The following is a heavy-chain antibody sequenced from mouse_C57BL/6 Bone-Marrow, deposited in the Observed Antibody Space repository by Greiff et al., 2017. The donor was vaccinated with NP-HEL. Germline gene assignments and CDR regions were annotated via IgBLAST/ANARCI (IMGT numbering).Heavy chain of an antibody. CDR1: GYAFSSSW. D-gene: IGHD3-1*01. J-gene: IGHJ1*03. Sequence: QVQLQQSGPELVKPGASVKISCKASGYAFSSSWMNWVKQRPGKGLEWIGRIYPGDGDTNYNGKFKGKATLTADKSSSTAYMQRSSLTSEDSAVYFCARSGWGWYFDVWGTGTTVTVSS. V-gene: IGHV1-82*01. CDR2: IYPGDGDT. CDR3: ARSGWGWYFDV.